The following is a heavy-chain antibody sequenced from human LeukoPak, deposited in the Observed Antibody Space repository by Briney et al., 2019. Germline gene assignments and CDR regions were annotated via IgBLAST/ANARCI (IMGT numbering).Heavy chain of an antibody. V-gene: IGHV3-64*01. J-gene: IGHJ4*02. D-gene: IGHD2-21*02. Sequence: AGGSLRLSCAASGFTFSSYAMHWVRQAPGKGLEYVSAISSNGGSTYYANSVKGRFTISRDNSKNTLYLQMGSLRAEDMAVYYCARDLCGGDCYFDYWGQGTLVTVSS. CDR2: ISSNGGST. CDR3: ARDLCGGDCYFDY. CDR1: GFTFSSYA.